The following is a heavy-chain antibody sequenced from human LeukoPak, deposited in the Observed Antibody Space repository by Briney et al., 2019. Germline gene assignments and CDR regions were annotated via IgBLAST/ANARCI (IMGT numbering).Heavy chain of an antibody. V-gene: IGHV3-30*02. CDR2: IRYDGSNK. CDR1: GFTFSSYG. D-gene: IGHD6-19*01. CDR3: AKDGVEAGNEGWFDP. J-gene: IGHJ5*02. Sequence: GGSLRLSCAASGFTFSSYGMHWVCQAPGKGLEWVAFIRYDGSNKYYADSVKGRFTISRDNSKNTLYLQMNSLRAEDTAVYYCAKDGVEAGNEGWFDPWGQGTLVTVSS.